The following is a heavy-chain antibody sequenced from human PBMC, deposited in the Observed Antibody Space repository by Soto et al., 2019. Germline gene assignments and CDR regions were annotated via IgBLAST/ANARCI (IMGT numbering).Heavy chain of an antibody. J-gene: IGHJ6*03. D-gene: IGHD2-2*01. CDR3: ATRDIVVVPAAITYYYYYMDV. Sequence: GASVKVSCKVSGYTLTELSMHWVRQAPGKGLEWMGGLDPEDGETIYAQKFQGRVTMTEDTSTDTAYMELSSLRSEDTAVYYCATRDIVVVPAAITYYYYYMDVWGKGTTVTVSS. CDR1: GYTLTELS. V-gene: IGHV1-24*01. CDR2: LDPEDGET.